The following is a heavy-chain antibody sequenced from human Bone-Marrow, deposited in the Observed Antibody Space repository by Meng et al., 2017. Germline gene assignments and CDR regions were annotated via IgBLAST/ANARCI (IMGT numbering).Heavy chain of an antibody. CDR2: ISYDGSNK. CDR3: ARDGGYSGYFYGDAFDI. J-gene: IGHJ3*02. V-gene: IGHV3-30*04. Sequence: GESLKISCAASGFTFSSYAMHWVRQAPGKGLEWVAVISYDGSNKYYADSVKGRFTISRDNSESTLYLQMNSLRAEDTAVYYCARDGGYSGYFYGDAFDIWGRGTMVTVSS. D-gene: IGHD5-12*01. CDR1: GFTFSSYA.